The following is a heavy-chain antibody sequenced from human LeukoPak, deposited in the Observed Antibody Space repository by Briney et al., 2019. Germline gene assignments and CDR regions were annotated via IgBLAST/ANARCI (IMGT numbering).Heavy chain of an antibody. CDR3: AKGPKDFWSCYPRMPYFDY. J-gene: IGHJ4*02. D-gene: IGHD3-3*01. V-gene: IGHV1-69*05. CDR1: GGTFSSYA. CDR2: FIPIFGTA. Sequence: ASVKVSCKASGGTFSSYASSWVRQDPGQGLEWMGRFIPIFGTANYAQKFQGRVTITTDESTSTAYMELSSLRSEDTAVYYWAKGPKDFWSCYPRMPYFDYWGQGTLVTVSS.